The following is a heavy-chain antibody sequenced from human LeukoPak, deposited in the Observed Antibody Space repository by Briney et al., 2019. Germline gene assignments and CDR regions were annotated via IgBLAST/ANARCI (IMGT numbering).Heavy chain of an antibody. CDR3: ARVGYYYDSSGYYYYGIDD. J-gene: IGHJ6*02. V-gene: IGHV1-69*05. CDR2: IIPIFGTA. CDR1: GGTFSSYA. Sequence: VASVNVSCKASGGTFSSYAISWVRQAPGQGLEWMGGIIPIFGTANYAQKFQGRVKITKDESTSTAYMELSSLRSEDTAVYYCARVGYYYDSSGYYYYGIDDWGQGTTVTVSS. D-gene: IGHD3-22*01.